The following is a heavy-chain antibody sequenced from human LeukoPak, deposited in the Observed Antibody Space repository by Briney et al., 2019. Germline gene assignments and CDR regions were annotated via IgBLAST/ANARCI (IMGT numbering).Heavy chain of an antibody. D-gene: IGHD7-27*01. J-gene: IGHJ4*02. Sequence: ASVKVSCKASGYTFTSNYIHWVRQAPGQGLEWMGMIYPRDGSTSYAQKFQGRVTVTRDTSTSTVHMELSGLRSEDTAVYYCARGPPNWGYAYWGPGTLVTVSS. V-gene: IGHV1-46*01. CDR2: IYPRDGST. CDR3: ARGPPNWGYAY. CDR1: GYTFTSNY.